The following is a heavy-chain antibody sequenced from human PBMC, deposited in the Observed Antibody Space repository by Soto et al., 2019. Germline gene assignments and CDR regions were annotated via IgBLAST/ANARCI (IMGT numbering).Heavy chain of an antibody. V-gene: IGHV3-23*01. CDR2: ISGSGGST. Sequence: GGSLRLSCAASGFTFSSYAMSWVRQAPGKGLEWVSAISGSGGSTYYADSVKGRFTISRDNAKNSLYLQMNSLRAEDTALYYCAKDLDRAVAGDDAFDIWGQGTMVTVS. J-gene: IGHJ3*02. CDR1: GFTFSSYA. D-gene: IGHD6-19*01. CDR3: AKDLDRAVAGDDAFDI.